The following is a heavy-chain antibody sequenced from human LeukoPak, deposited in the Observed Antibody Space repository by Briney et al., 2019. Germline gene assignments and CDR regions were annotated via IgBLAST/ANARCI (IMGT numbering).Heavy chain of an antibody. V-gene: IGHV3-30*02. Sequence: PGGSLRLSCAASGFTFSSYGMHWVRRAPGKGLEWVAFIRYDGSNKYYADSVKGRFTISRDNSKNTLYLQMNSLRAEDTAVYYCAKDRTYYYDSSGFDYWGQGTLVTVSS. CDR1: GFTFSSYG. D-gene: IGHD3-22*01. CDR3: AKDRTYYYDSSGFDY. J-gene: IGHJ4*02. CDR2: IRYDGSNK.